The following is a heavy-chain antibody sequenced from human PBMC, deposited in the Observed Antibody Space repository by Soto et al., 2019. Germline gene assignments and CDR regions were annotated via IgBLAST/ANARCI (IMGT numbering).Heavy chain of an antibody. CDR3: ACYLAGSGNYYTDY. D-gene: IGHD3-10*01. CDR2: ISPYNRNI. CDR1: GYPFSSIG. J-gene: IGHJ4*02. Sequence: AAGKVPCKVPGYPFSSIGISWVRQAPGQGMEWMGWISPYNRNIYYAERLQGRVTMPTDTSTRTAYMALSLLRSDVTAVYFFACYLAGSGNYYTDYWGQGTLVTVSS. V-gene: IGHV1-18*01.